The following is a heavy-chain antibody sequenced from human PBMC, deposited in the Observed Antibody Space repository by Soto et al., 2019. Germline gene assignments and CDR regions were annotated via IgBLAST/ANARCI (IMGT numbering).Heavy chain of an antibody. CDR1: GGSFSGYY. J-gene: IGHJ6*03. D-gene: IGHD3-3*01. V-gene: IGHV4-34*01. Sequence: PSETLSLTCAVYGGSFSGYYWSWIRQPPGKGLEWIGEINHSGSTNYNPSLKSRVTISVDTSKNQFSLKLSSVTAADTAVYYCARAQRYYDFWSGYYQNYYYMDVWGKGTTVTVSS. CDR3: ARAQRYYDFWSGYYQNYYYMDV. CDR2: INHSGST.